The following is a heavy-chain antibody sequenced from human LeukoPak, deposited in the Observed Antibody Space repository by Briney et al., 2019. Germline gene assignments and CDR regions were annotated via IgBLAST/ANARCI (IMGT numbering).Heavy chain of an antibody. CDR1: GGSISSDDFY. Sequence: SETLSLTCTVSGGSISSDDFYWNWIRHHPGKGLEWIGYIYYSGSTYYNPSLKSRVTISVDTSKNQFSLNLSSVTAADTAVYYCARDQGYGMDVWGQGTTVTVSS. J-gene: IGHJ6*02. CDR2: IYYSGST. CDR3: ARDQGYGMDV. V-gene: IGHV4-31*03.